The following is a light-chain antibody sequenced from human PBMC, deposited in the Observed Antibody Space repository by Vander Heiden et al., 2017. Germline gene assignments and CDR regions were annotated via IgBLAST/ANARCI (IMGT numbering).Light chain of an antibody. V-gene: IGKV1-33*01. CDR1: QDISNY. Sequence: DIQMTQSPSSLSASVGDSVTITCQASQDISNYLNWYQQKPGKAPKLLIYDASNLETGVPSRFSGSGSGTDFTFTISSLQPEDIATYYCQQYDNLLLTFGPGTKVDIK. J-gene: IGKJ3*01. CDR2: DAS. CDR3: QQYDNLLLT.